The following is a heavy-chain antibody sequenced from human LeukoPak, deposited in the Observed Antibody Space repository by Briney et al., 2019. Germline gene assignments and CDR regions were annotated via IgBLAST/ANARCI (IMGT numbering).Heavy chain of an antibody. CDR2: ISDSGDST. CDR1: GFTFSNYA. CDR3: AKDRGGGFDY. D-gene: IGHD3-10*01. V-gene: IGHV3-23*01. Sequence: GGSLRLSCEASGFTFSNYAMSWVRQAPGKGLEWVSAISDSGDSTYHADSVKGRFTISRDNSKNTLYLQMSSLRAEDTAVYYCAKDRGGGFDYWGQGTLVTVSS. J-gene: IGHJ4*02.